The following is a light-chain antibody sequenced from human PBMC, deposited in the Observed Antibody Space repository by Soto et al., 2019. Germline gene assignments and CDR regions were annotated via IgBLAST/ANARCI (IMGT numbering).Light chain of an antibody. CDR1: QSVSDMY. Sequence: EIVLTQSPGTLSLSPGERATLSCRASQSVSDMYLAWYQQKPGQAPRLLIYASNRATGIPDRFSGSGSGTDFTLTISRLEPAVFAVYYCQHYGTSVLFGHGTKGEIK. CDR2: AS. J-gene: IGKJ1*01. V-gene: IGKV3-20*01. CDR3: QHYGTSVL.